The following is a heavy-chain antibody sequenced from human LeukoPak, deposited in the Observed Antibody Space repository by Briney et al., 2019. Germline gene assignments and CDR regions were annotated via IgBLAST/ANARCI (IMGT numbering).Heavy chain of an antibody. CDR2: ISYDGSNK. CDR1: GFTFSSYA. J-gene: IGHJ6*04. D-gene: IGHD6-19*01. CDR3: ARENSSGWYNYGMDV. Sequence: GGSLRLSCAASGFTFSSYAMHWVRQAPGKGLEWVAVISYDGSNKYYADSGEGRFTISRDNSKNTLYLQMNSLRAEDTAVYYCARENSSGWYNYGMDVWGKGTTVTVSS. V-gene: IGHV3-30*04.